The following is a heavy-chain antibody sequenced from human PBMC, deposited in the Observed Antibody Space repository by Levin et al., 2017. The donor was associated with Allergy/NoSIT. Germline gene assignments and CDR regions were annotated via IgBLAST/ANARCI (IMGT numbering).Heavy chain of an antibody. D-gene: IGHD6-19*01. CDR3: ARDLGVAGTTNAEFDY. CDR1: GFTFSSYS. V-gene: IGHV3-48*01. CDR2: ISSSSSTI. J-gene: IGHJ4*02. Sequence: GGSLRLSCAASGFTFSSYSMNWVRQAPGKGLEWVSYISSSSSTIYYADSVKGRFTISRDNAKNSLYLQMNSLRAEDTAVYYCARDLGVAGTTNAEFDYWGQGTLVTVSS.